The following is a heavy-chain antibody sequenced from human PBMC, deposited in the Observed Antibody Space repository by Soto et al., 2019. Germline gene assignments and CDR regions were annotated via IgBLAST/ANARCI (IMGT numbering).Heavy chain of an antibody. D-gene: IGHD3-22*01. Sequence: QVQLVQSGAEVKKPGSSVKVSCKASGGTFSSYAITWVRQAPGQGLEWMGGIIPIFGTANYAQKFQGRVTITADESTSTAYMELSSLRSEDTAVYYCARDRGPCSGYYPDWFDRWGQGTLVTVSS. J-gene: IGHJ5*02. V-gene: IGHV1-69*12. CDR2: IIPIFGTA. CDR3: ARDRGPCSGYYPDWFDR. CDR1: GGTFSSYA.